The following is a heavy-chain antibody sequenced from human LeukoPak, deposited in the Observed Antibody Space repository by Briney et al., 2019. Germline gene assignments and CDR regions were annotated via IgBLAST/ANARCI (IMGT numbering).Heavy chain of an antibody. CDR3: AKDRVKV. J-gene: IGHJ6*02. Sequence: GGSLRLSCAASGFTFSSYGMHWVRQAPGKGLEWVAVISYDGSNKYYADSVKGRFTISRDNSKNTLYLQMNSLRAEDTAVYYCAKDRVKVWGQGTTVTVSS. V-gene: IGHV3-30*18. CDR2: ISYDGSNK. CDR1: GFTFSSYG. D-gene: IGHD3-10*01.